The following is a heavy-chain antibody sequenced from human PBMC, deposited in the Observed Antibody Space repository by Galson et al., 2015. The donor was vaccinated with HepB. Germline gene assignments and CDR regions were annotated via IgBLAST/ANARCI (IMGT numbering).Heavy chain of an antibody. V-gene: IGHV1-3*01. Sequence: SVKVSCKASGYTFTSYAKHWVRQAPGQRLEWMGWINAGNGNTKYSQKFQGRVTITRDTSASTAYMELSSLRSEDTAVYYCAREELIAAAGTFPFDYWGQGTLVTVSS. CDR1: GYTFTSYA. CDR3: AREELIAAAGTFPFDY. J-gene: IGHJ4*02. CDR2: INAGNGNT. D-gene: IGHD6-13*01.